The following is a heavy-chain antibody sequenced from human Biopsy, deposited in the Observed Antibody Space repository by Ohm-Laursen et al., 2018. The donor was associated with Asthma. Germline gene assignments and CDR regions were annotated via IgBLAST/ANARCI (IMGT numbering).Heavy chain of an antibody. J-gene: IGHJ4*02. Sequence: SETLSLTCTVSGVSIRSYYWTWIRQPPGRGLEWIGYMYSSGSTNYQPSLKSRVTISVDTSKNQFSLKLRSVTAADAAVYYCARGISRVTGLFDHFDSWGQGTLVTVSS. D-gene: IGHD2-21*02. CDR1: GVSIRSYY. V-gene: IGHV4-59*01. CDR3: ARGISRVTGLFDHFDS. CDR2: MYSSGST.